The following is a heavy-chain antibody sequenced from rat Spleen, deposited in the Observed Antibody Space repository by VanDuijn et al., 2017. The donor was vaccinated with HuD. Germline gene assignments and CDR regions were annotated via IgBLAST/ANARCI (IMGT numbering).Heavy chain of an antibody. CDR1: GFSLSSYG. CDR2: IWTGGST. Sequence: QVHLKESGPGLVQPSQTLSLTCTVSGFSLSSYGVIWVRQPPGKGLEWMGVIWTGGSTAYNSLLKSRLSITRDISESQVFLKMNSLQTEDTATYYCARDGGELGYWGQGVMVTVSS. CDR3: ARDGGELGY. J-gene: IGHJ2*01. D-gene: IGHD5-1*01. V-gene: IGHV2-30*01.